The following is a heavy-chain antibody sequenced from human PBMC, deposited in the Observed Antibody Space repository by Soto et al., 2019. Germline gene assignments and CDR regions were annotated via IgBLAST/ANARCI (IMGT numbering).Heavy chain of an antibody. Sequence: QVQLVQSGAEVKKPGSSVSVSCKSSRGTFTTDAISWVRQAPGQGLEWMGVIIPVFGPPTYAQKFQGRLTITADESTTTAHLELRNLRSEDTASYYCARGGHNSGWYRTFDFWGQGTLVTVSS. CDR1: RGTFTTDA. J-gene: IGHJ4*02. CDR3: ARGGHNSGWYRTFDF. V-gene: IGHV1-69*01. CDR2: IIPVFGPP. D-gene: IGHD6-13*01.